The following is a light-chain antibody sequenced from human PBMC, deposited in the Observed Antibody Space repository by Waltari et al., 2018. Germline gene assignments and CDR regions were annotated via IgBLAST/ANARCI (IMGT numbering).Light chain of an antibody. CDR1: GSDVGGHNH. CDR3: SSYSSSSTVV. CDR2: DVT. Sequence: QSALTQPASVSGSPGQSITMSCTGTGSDVGGHNHVSWYQQHPGKAPKLMIYDVTNRPSGISNRFSGSKSGNTASLTGSGLQAEDEADYYCSSYSSSSTVVFGGGTKLTVL. J-gene: IGLJ2*01. V-gene: IGLV2-14*01.